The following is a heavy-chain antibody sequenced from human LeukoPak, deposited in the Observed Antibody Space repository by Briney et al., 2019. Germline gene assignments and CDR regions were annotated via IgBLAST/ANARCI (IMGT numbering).Heavy chain of an antibody. Sequence: GGSLRLSCAASGFTFSSYGMHWVRQAPGKGLEWVAVIWYDGSNKYYADSVKGRFTISRDNSKNTLYLQMNSLRAEDTAVYYCARGMRSMYYYDSSGYYPQFDYWGRGTLVTVSS. D-gene: IGHD3-22*01. J-gene: IGHJ4*02. V-gene: IGHV3-33*01. CDR1: GFTFSSYG. CDR3: ARGMRSMYYYDSSGYYPQFDY. CDR2: IWYDGSNK.